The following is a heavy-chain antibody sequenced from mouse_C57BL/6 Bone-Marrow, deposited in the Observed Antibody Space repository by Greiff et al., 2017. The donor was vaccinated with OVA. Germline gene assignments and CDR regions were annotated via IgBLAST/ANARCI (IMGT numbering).Heavy chain of an antibody. CDR1: GYTFTSYW. Sequence: QVQLQQPGAELVKPGASVKVSCKASGYTFTSYWMHWVKQRPGQGLEWIGRIHPSDSDTNSNQKFKGKATLTVDKSSSTAYMQLSSLTSEDSAVYYCASQLGIPWFAYWGQGTLVTVSA. CDR3: ASQLGIPWFAY. CDR2: IHPSDSDT. J-gene: IGHJ3*01. V-gene: IGHV1-74*01. D-gene: IGHD4-1*02.